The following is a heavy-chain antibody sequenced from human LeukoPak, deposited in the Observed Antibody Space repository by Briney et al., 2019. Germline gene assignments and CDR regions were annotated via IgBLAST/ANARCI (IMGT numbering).Heavy chain of an antibody. D-gene: IGHD3-10*01. J-gene: IGHJ5*02. CDR1: GFTVSNNY. Sequence: GGSLRLSCAASGFTVSNNYMSWVRQAPGKGLEWVSIIYSGGATYYADSVKGRFTISRDNSKNTLSLQMNSLRVEDTAVYFCARVATGSYDWFDPWGQGTLVTVSS. CDR3: ARVATGSYDWFDP. V-gene: IGHV3-53*01. CDR2: IYSGGAT.